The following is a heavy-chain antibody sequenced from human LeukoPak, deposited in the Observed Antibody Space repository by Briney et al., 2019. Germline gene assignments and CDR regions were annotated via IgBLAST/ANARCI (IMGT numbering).Heavy chain of an antibody. CDR2: IYYSGST. CDR3: ASHPPDY. V-gene: IGHV4-59*11. J-gene: IGHJ4*02. Sequence: SETLSLTCTVSGGSISSHYWSWIRQPPGKGLEWIGYIYYSGSTNYNPSLKSRVTISVDTSKNQFSLKLSSVTAADTAAYYCASHPPDYWGQGTLVTVSS. CDR1: GGSISSHY.